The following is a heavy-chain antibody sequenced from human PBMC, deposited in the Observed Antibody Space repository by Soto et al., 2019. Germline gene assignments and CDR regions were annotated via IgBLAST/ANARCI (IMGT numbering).Heavy chain of an antibody. Sequence: ASVKVSCKASGYIFTNXAIHWVRQAPGQRLEWMGWINAGNGKTKYSQNFQGRVTITRDTSASIAYMEVNGLRSEDTAVYYCAKDRDADDVGAPIDYWGQGTLVTVSS. J-gene: IGHJ4*02. CDR1: GYIFTNXA. CDR3: AKDRDADDVGAPIDY. D-gene: IGHD3-10*01. CDR2: INAGNGKT. V-gene: IGHV1-3*01.